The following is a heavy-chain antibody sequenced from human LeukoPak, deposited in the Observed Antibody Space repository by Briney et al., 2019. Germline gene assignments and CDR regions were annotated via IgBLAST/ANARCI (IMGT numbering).Heavy chain of an antibody. V-gene: IGHV4-61*02. CDR1: GGSISSTNYY. D-gene: IGHD2-21*01. CDR2: VFMSGNT. J-gene: IGHJ4*02. Sequence: SETLSLTCTVSGGSISSTNYYWTWIRQSAGKGLEWIGRVFMSGNTNYHPSFKSRVTISVDTSRNQFSLKLTSVTAADTAVYYCARVGLCGSDCYFDYWGQGTLVTVSS. CDR3: ARVGLCGSDCYFDY.